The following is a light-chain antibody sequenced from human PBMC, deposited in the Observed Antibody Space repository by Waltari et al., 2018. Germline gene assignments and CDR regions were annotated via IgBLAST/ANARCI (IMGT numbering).Light chain of an antibody. V-gene: IGLV6-57*04. CDR1: SGSIASYY. Sequence: NFMLTQPHSVSESPGKTVTISCTRSSGSIASYYVQWYQQRPGSAPTTVLYDDDLRPSGVPDRFSGSIDSSSNSASLTISGLKTEDEADYYCQSYDDTTNQVFGGGTKLTVL. CDR2: DDD. CDR3: QSYDDTTNQV. J-gene: IGLJ2*01.